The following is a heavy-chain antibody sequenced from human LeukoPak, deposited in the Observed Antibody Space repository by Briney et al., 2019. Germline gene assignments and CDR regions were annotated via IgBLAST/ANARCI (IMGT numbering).Heavy chain of an antibody. CDR1: GFTFSSYA. J-gene: IGHJ4*02. V-gene: IGHV3-30-3*01. Sequence: PGGSLRLSCAASGFTFSSYAMHWVRQAPGKGLEWVAGTSDDGTKTYYAQSVKGRFTISRDNSKNMLFLQMNSLRSEDTAIYYCARRDNFEYWGQGTLVTVSS. CDR3: ARRDNFEY. CDR2: TSDDGTKT. D-gene: IGHD3-9*01.